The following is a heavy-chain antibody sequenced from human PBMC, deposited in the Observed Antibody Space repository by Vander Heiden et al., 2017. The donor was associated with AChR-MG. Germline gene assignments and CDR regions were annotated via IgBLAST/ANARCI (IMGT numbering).Heavy chain of an antibody. CDR1: GFTLSSHW. Sequence: EVQLVESGGGLVQPGGSLRLSCAASGFTLSSHWMSWVRQAPGKGLEWVANIKQDGSEKYYVDSVKGRCTISRDNAKNSLYLQMKSLRAEETAVYYCARGHGYDVGSGVMGVWFDPWGQGTLVTVSS. CDR3: ARGHGYDVGSGVMGVWFDP. J-gene: IGHJ5*02. CDR2: IKQDGSEK. D-gene: IGHD3-3*01. V-gene: IGHV3-7*01.